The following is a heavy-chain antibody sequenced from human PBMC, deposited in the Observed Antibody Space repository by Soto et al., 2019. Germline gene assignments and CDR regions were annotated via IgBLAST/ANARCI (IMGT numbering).Heavy chain of an antibody. J-gene: IGHJ4*02. CDR2: VSYDGTKE. V-gene: IGHV3-30*18. D-gene: IGHD3-10*01. CDR1: GFVFSAYG. Sequence: QVQLLQSGGGVVQPGGSLRLSCAASGFVFSAYGMHWVRQAPGKGLGWVALVSYDGTKEFYADSVRGRFTISRDNSKNMVYLQMNSLGTEDTGVYYCAKGRGYGSGSFHPYYFESWGQGTLVTVSS. CDR3: AKGRGYGSGSFHPYYFES.